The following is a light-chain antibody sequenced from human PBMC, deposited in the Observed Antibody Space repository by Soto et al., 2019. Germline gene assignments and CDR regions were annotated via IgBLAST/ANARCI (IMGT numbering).Light chain of an antibody. CDR2: DAS. V-gene: IGKV3-11*01. J-gene: IGKJ4*01. CDR3: QQRSNWPPT. CDR1: QSVSSY. Sequence: EIVLTQSPATLSLSPGERATLSCRASQSVSSYLAWYQQKPGHAPRLLIYDASTRATGIPARFSGSGSGTDFTLTISSPEPEDFAVYYCQQRSNWPPTFGGGTKVEIK.